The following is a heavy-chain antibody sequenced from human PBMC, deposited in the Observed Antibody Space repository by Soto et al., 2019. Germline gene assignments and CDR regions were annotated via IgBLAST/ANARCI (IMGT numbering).Heavy chain of an antibody. V-gene: IGHV3-15*07. CDR3: APCYDDCYFIY. D-gene: IGHD2-21*02. Sequence: SGGSLRLSCAASGFTFSNAWMNWVRQAPGKGLEWVGRIKSKAAGGTTDYVAPVKGRFTISRDDSKDTLFLQMNSLKTEDTAVYYCAPCYDDCYFIYWGQGTLVTVSS. J-gene: IGHJ4*02. CDR1: GFTFSNAW. CDR2: IKSKAAGGTT.